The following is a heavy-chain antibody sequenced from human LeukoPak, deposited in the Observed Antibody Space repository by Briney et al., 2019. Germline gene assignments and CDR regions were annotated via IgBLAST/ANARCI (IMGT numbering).Heavy chain of an antibody. CDR3: ARERSSEEFDI. CDR1: GFTFSGHA. V-gene: IGHV3-33*01. Sequence: PGRSLRLSCAASGFTFSGHAIHWVRQAPGKGLEWVVGLGFDGSSEYYAGSVKGRFTISRDNSKSLLYMQMNSLRAEDTAVYYCARERSSEEFDIWGQGTMVTVSP. J-gene: IGHJ3*02. CDR2: LGFDGSSE. D-gene: IGHD3-10*01.